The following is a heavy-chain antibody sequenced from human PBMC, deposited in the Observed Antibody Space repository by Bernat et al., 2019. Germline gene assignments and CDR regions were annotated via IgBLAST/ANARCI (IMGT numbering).Heavy chain of an antibody. CDR2: ISYDGSNK. J-gene: IGHJ4*02. CDR1: GFTFSSYG. Sequence: QVQLVESGGGVVQPGRSLRLSCAASGFTFSSYGMHWVRQAPGKGLEWVAVISYDGSNKYYADSVKGRFTISRDNSKNTLYLQMNSLRAEDTAVYYCAKDFCSGGSCLFDYWGQGTLVTVSS. D-gene: IGHD2-15*01. CDR3: AKDFCSGGSCLFDY. V-gene: IGHV3-30*18.